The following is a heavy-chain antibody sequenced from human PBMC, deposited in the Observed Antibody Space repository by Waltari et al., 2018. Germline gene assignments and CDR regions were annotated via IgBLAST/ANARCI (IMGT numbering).Heavy chain of an antibody. D-gene: IGHD3-10*01. CDR1: GYTFTSYA. CDR2: INAGNGNT. Sequence: QVQLVQSGAEVKKPGASVKVSCKASGYTFTSYAMPWVRQAPGQRPEWMGWINAGNGNTKYSQKFQGRVTITRDTSASTAYMELSSLRSEDTAVYYCARDYPPEWFGETWDYYYGMDVWGQGTTVTVSS. V-gene: IGHV1-3*01. CDR3: ARDYPPEWFGETWDYYYGMDV. J-gene: IGHJ6*02.